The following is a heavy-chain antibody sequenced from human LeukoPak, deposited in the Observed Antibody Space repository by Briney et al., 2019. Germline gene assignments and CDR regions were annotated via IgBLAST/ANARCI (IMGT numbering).Heavy chain of an antibody. CDR2: IYSGGST. D-gene: IGHD3-22*01. V-gene: IGHV3-53*01. Sequence: GGSLRLSCAASGFTVSSNYMSWVRQAPGKGLEWVSVIYSGGSTYYADSVKGRFTISRDNAKNSLYLQMNSLRAEDTAVYYCATYSSLNRREFQYWGQGALLTVSS. CDR1: GFTVSSNY. J-gene: IGHJ1*01. CDR3: ATYSSLNRREFQY.